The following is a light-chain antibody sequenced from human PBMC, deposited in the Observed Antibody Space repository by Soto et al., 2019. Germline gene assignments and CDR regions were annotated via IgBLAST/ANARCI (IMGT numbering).Light chain of an antibody. CDR2: DAS. CDR3: QHYNNWLALT. CDR1: RSVSSN. V-gene: IGKV3-15*01. Sequence: EIVMMQSPATLSVTPGERATLSCRASRSVSSNLAWYQQKPGQAPRLLIYDASTRATGIPARFSGSGSGTELTLIISSLQSEDFAVYYCQHYNNWLALTFGGGTKVEIK. J-gene: IGKJ4*01.